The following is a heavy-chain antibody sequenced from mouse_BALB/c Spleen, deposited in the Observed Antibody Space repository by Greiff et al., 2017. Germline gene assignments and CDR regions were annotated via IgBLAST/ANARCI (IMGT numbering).Heavy chain of an antibody. CDR1: GFAFSSYD. V-gene: IGHV5-12-1*01. CDR3: ARQAGYRDYYAMDY. D-gene: IGHD2-14*01. J-gene: IGHJ4*01. Sequence: EVHLVESGGGLVKPGGSLKLSCAASGFAFSSYDMSWVRQTPEKRLEWVAYISSGGGSTYYPDTVKGRFTISRDNAKNTLYLQMSSLKSEDTAMYYCARQAGYRDYYAMDYWGQGTSVTVSS. CDR2: ISSGGGST.